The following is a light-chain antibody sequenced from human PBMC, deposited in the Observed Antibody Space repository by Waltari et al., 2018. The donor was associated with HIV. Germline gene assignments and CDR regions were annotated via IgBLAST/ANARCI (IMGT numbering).Light chain of an antibody. Sequence: SALTQPASVSGSPGQSISLSCPGTSRDVGGYNAVSWYHQHPAKAPKLVILEVSNRPSGVSNRFSGSKSGNRASLTISGLQAEDEAYYYCSSYTSSDTVVFGGGTKVTVL. CDR2: EVS. V-gene: IGLV2-14*01. CDR3: SSYTSSDTVV. CDR1: SRDVGGYNA. J-gene: IGLJ2*01.